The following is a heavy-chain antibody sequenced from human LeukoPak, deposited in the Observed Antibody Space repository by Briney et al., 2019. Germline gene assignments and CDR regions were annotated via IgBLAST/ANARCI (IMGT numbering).Heavy chain of an antibody. D-gene: IGHD4-23*01. V-gene: IGHV1-3*01. J-gene: IGHJ4*02. CDR2: INAGNGNT. CDR1: GYTFTNYA. CDR3: ARSRATVVTDFDY. Sequence: GASVKVSCKASGYTFTNYAMHWVCQAPGQRLEWMGWINAGNGNTKYSQKFQGRVTITRDTSASTAYMELSSLRSEDTAVYYCARSRATVVTDFDYWGQGTLVTVSS.